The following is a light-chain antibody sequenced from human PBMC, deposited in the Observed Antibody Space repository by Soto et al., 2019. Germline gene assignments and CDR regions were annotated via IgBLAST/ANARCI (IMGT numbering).Light chain of an antibody. Sequence: EIVMTQSPATLSVSPGERATLSCRASQSVSSNLAWYQQKPGLAPRLLIYGASTKATGIPARFSGSGSGTEFTLTISSLQSEDFAVYYCQQYNNWPQTFGQGTKLEIK. CDR1: QSVSSN. J-gene: IGKJ2*01. CDR2: GAS. V-gene: IGKV3-15*01. CDR3: QQYNNWPQT.